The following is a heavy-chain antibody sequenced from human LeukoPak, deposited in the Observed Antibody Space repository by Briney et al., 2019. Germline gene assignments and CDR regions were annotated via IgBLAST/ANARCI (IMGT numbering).Heavy chain of an antibody. CDR1: GFTFSSYG. Sequence: GGSLRLSCAASGFTFSSYGMHWVRQAPGKGLEWVAVISYDGSNKYYADSVKGRFTISRDNSKNTLYLQMNSLRAEDTAVYHCGKDRGRSSGWFHFDYWGQGTLVTVSS. J-gene: IGHJ4*02. V-gene: IGHV3-30*18. CDR2: ISYDGSNK. CDR3: GKDRGRSSGWFHFDY. D-gene: IGHD6-19*01.